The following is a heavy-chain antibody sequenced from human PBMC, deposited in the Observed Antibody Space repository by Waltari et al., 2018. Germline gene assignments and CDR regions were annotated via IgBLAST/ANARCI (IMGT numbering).Heavy chain of an antibody. CDR2: IYSGGST. V-gene: IGHV3-66*02. CDR1: GFTVSSNY. CDR3: ARFLSSGWLWGLDY. Sequence: EVQLVESGGGLVQPGGSLRLSCAASGFTVSSNYMSWVRQAPGKGLEWVSVIYSGGSTYSADSVKGRFTISRDNSKNTLYLQMNSLRAEDTAVYYCARFLSSGWLWGLDYWGQGTLVTVSS. D-gene: IGHD6-19*01. J-gene: IGHJ4*02.